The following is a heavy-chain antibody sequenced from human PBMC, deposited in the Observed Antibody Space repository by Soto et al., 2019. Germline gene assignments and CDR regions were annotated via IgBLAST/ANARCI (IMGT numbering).Heavy chain of an antibody. V-gene: IGHV3-73*02. CDR1: GYTLSASS. Sequence: EVQLVESGGGLVQPGGSLKLSCVAAGYTLSASSIHWVRQASGKGLEWVGRIRDKANNYATSYAASVNGRFTISRDDSKNTAYLQMNSLSVEAAAVYYCTTKDYWGRGTLVTVSS. J-gene: IGHJ4*02. CDR3: TTKDY. CDR2: IRDKANNYAT.